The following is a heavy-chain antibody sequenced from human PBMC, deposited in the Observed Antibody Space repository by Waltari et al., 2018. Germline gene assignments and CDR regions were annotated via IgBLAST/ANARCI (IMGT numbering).Heavy chain of an antibody. CDR1: GGSISRTNYY. CDR3: ARHQDWVVVSATWFDP. D-gene: IGHD2-21*02. V-gene: IGHV4-39*01. J-gene: IGHJ5*02. Sequence: QLRLQESGPGLVKPSDTLSLTCTVSGGSISRTNYYWGWIRKPPGKGLEWIGSIYYSGNTYYNPSLKSRVTMSADTSKNQFSLKLSSVTAADTAVYYCARHQDWVVVSATWFDPWGQGTLVTVSS. CDR2: IYYSGNT.